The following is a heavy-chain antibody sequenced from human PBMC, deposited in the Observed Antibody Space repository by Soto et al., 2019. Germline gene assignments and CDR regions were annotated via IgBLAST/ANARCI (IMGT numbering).Heavy chain of an antibody. CDR1: GYSFTSYW. J-gene: IGHJ4*02. CDR2: IYPGDSDT. Sequence: PGESLKISCNGSGYSFTSYWICWVRQMPGKGLERMGIIYPGDSDTRYSPSFQGQVTISADKSITTTYLQWSSLKASDTAIYYCARLFDTSGWYDYWGQGTPVTVSS. D-gene: IGHD6-19*01. V-gene: IGHV5-51*01. CDR3: ARLFDTSGWYDY.